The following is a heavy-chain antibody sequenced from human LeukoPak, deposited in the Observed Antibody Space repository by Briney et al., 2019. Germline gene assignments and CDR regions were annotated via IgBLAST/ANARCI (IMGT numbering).Heavy chain of an antibody. CDR1: GFTFSSYS. V-gene: IGHV3-21*04. CDR2: ISSSSSYI. Sequence: GGSLRLSCAASGFTFSSYSMNWVRQAPGKGLGWVSSISSSSSYIYYADSVKGRFTISRDNSRNTLSLQMDSLRAEDTAVYYCAKDHESDGYPCLDHWGLGTLVTVSS. D-gene: IGHD3-22*01. J-gene: IGHJ4*02. CDR3: AKDHESDGYPCLDH.